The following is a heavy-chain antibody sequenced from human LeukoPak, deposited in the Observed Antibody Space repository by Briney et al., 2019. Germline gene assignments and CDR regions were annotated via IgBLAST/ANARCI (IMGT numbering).Heavy chain of an antibody. CDR2: ISSSSTTI. Sequence: GGSLRLSCAASGFTFSSYSMNWVRQAPGKGLEWVSYISSSSTTIYSADSVKGRFTISRDNAKNSLYLQMSSLRAEDTAVYYCIRGTVGAPGNDYWGQGTLVTVSS. CDR1: GFTFSSYS. J-gene: IGHJ4*02. CDR3: IRGTVGAPGNDY. V-gene: IGHV3-48*01. D-gene: IGHD1-26*01.